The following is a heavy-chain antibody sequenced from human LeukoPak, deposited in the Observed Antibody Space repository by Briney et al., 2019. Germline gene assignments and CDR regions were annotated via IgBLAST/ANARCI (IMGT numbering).Heavy chain of an antibody. CDR3: ERDLWWQYLDY. Sequence: GGSLRVSRAASGFTFIIYWMSCVPQARGRGGEGVAHIKQDGSEKYYVDSVKSRFIISRDNAKNSLYLQMNSLRVEDTAVYFCERDLWWQYLDYRGQGPLGPV. CDR2: IKQDGSEK. V-gene: IGHV3-7*01. CDR1: GFTFIIYW. J-gene: IGHJ4*02. D-gene: IGHD2-21*01.